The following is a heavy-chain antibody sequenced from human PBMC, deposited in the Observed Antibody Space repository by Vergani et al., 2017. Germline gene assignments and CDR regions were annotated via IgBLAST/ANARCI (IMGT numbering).Heavy chain of an antibody. CDR3: AKGGAAAHYYYYYMDV. D-gene: IGHD2-2*01. CDR1: GFTFSSYA. Sequence: VQLVESGGGLVQPGGSLRLSCAASGFTFSSYAMSWVRQAPGKGLEWVSAISGSGGSTYYADSVKGRFTISRDNSKNTLYLQMNSLRAEDTAVYYCAKGGAAAHYYYYYMDVWGKGTTVTVSS. V-gene: IGHV3-23*04. J-gene: IGHJ6*03. CDR2: ISGSGGST.